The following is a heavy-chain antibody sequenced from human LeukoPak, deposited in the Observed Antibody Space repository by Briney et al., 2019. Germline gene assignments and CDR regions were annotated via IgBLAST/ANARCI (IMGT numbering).Heavy chain of an antibody. V-gene: IGHV3-7*01. CDR2: IKQDGSEE. J-gene: IGHJ4*02. Sequence: GGSLRLSCAASGLTFSDYYMSWIRQAPGKGLEWVANIKQDGSEEYYVDSVKGRFTISRDNAKNSLFLQMNSLRAEDTAVYFCTSGDLIFKNSLEWPLLGGQGTLVTVSS. CDR3: TSGDLIFKNSLEWPLL. CDR1: GLTFSDYY. D-gene: IGHD3-3*01.